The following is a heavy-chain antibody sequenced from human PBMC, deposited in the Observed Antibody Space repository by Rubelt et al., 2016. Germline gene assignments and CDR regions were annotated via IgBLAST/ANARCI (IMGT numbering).Heavy chain of an antibody. CDR3: ARAGSAAFD. D-gene: IGHD2-15*01. J-gene: IGHJ3*01. CDR1: GDTFSGYY. CDR2: INANSGDK. Sequence: QLMQSGAEVKKPGASVRVSCKASGDTFSGYYVHWVRQAPGQGLEWLGWINANSGDKKTAQRFQGSVTMTMDTSTSTAYMGLSGLTSDDTAVYYCARAGSAAFDWGPGTMVTVS. V-gene: IGHV1-2*02.